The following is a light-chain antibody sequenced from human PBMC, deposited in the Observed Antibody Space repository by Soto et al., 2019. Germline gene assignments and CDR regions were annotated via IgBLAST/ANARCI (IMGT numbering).Light chain of an antibody. CDR3: QQYNSYPYT. CDR2: DAS. Sequence: DIQMTQSPSTLSASVGDRVTITCRASQSISSWLAWYQQKPGKAPKLLIYDASSLESGVPSRFSASGSGTEFTLTIISLQPDDFATSYCQQYNSYPYTFGQGTKLEIK. J-gene: IGKJ2*01. CDR1: QSISSW. V-gene: IGKV1-5*01.